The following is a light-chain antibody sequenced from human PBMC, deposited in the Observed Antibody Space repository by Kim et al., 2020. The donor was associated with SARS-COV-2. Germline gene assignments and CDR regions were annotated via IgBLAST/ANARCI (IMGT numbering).Light chain of an antibody. CDR3: QAWDSSTVV. J-gene: IGLJ2*01. CDR1: KLGDKY. Sequence: SYELTQPPSVSVSPGQTASITCSGDKLGDKYACWYQQKQGQSPVLVFYQDSKRPSGIPERFSCSNSGNTATLTISGTQAMDEADYYCQAWDSSTVVFGGGTQLTVL. CDR2: QDS. V-gene: IGLV3-1*01.